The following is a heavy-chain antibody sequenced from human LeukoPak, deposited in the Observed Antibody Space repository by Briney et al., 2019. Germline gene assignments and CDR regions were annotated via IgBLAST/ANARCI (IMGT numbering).Heavy chain of an antibody. CDR2: IYPGDSDT. CDR1: GYSFTYYW. Sequence: GESLEISCKGSGYSFTYYWIGWVRQMPGKGLEWMGIIYPGDSDTRYRPSSQGQVTISVDKSISTAYLQWSSLKASDTAMYYCARQDGNSKYYFDYWGQGTLVTVSS. J-gene: IGHJ4*02. D-gene: IGHD1-1*01. V-gene: IGHV5-51*01. CDR3: ARQDGNSKYYFDY.